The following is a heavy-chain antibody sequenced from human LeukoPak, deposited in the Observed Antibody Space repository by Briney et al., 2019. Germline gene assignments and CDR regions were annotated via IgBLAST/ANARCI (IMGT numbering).Heavy chain of an antibody. V-gene: IGHV3-23*01. CDR1: GFTFSSYA. Sequence: GGSLRLSCAAPGFTFSSYAMSWVRQAPGKGLEWVSAISGSGGSTYYADSVKGRFTISRDNSKNTLYLQMNSLRAEDTAVYYCAKSLQSIVGATNYWGQGTLVTVSS. CDR2: ISGSGGST. D-gene: IGHD1-26*01. J-gene: IGHJ4*02. CDR3: AKSLQSIVGATNY.